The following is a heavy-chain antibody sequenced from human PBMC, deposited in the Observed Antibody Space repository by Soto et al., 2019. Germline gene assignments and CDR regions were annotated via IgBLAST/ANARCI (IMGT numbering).Heavy chain of an antibody. V-gene: IGHV3-23*01. D-gene: IGHD2-15*01. CDR1: GFTFSSYA. CDR2: ISGSGGST. Sequence: GGSLRLSCAPSGFTFSSYAMSWVRHAPGKGLEWVSAISGSGGSTYYADSVKGRFTISRDNSKNTLYLQMNSLRAEDTAVYYCAKEGQYYVVVVADNWFDPWGQGTLVTVSS. J-gene: IGHJ5*02. CDR3: AKEGQYYVVVVADNWFDP.